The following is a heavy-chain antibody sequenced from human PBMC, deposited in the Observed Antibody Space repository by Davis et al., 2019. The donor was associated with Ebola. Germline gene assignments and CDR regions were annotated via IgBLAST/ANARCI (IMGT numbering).Heavy chain of an antibody. J-gene: IGHJ6*02. V-gene: IGHV1-46*01. CDR1: GDTFISYG. Sequence: ASVKVSCKASGDTFISYGITWVRQAPGQGPEWMGIINPSGGSTTYAQKFQGRVSMTRDTSTSRVYMELSSLRSEDTAVYYCARGSRSTPYGMDVWGQGTTVTVSS. D-gene: IGHD6-13*01. CDR3: ARGSRSTPYGMDV. CDR2: INPSGGST.